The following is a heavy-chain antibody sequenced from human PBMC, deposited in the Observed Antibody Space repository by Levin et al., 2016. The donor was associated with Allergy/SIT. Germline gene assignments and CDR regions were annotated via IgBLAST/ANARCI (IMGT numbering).Heavy chain of an antibody. D-gene: IGHD3-3*01. Sequence: WVRQAPGQGLEWMGWISAYNGNTNYAQKLQGRVTMTTDTSTSTAYMELRSLRSDDTAVYYCARDSDYDFWSGYLDYWGQGTLVTVSS. CDR3: ARDSDYDFWSGYLDY. CDR2: ISAYNGNT. J-gene: IGHJ4*02. V-gene: IGHV1-18*01.